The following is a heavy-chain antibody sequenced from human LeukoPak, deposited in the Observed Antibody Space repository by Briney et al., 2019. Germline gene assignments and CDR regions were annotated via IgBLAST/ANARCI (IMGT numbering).Heavy chain of an antibody. CDR2: IIPIFGTA. Sequence: SVKVSCKASGGTFSSYAISWVRQAPEQGLEWMGGIIPIFGTANYAQKFQGRVTITADESTSTAYMELSSLRSEDTAVYYCASGQSEGDAFDIWGQGTMVTVSS. J-gene: IGHJ3*02. CDR1: GGTFSSYA. D-gene: IGHD6-19*01. CDR3: ASGQSEGDAFDI. V-gene: IGHV1-69*13.